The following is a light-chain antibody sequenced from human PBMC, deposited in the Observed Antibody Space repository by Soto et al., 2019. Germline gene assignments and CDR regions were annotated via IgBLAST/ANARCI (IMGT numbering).Light chain of an antibody. CDR2: DAS. CDR1: QSFSSW. V-gene: IGKV1-5*01. J-gene: IGKJ1*01. CDR3: QQYNSYPWT. Sequence: DIQMTQSPSTLSASVGDRVTITCRASQSFSSWLAWYQQKPGKAPKLLIYDASSLESGVPSRFSGSGSGTDFTLTISSLQPDDFATYYCQQYNSYPWTFGQGTKVEIK.